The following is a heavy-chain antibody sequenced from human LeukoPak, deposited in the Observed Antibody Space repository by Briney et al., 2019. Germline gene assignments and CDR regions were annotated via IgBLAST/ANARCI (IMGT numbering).Heavy chain of an antibody. CDR1: GFTFSSYS. CDR2: ISSNSIYV. J-gene: IGHJ4*02. CDR3: ARDQVDRIWYFDY. Sequence: GGSLRLSCAASGFTFSSYSMNWVRQAPGKGLEWVSSISSNSIYVFYADSMKGRFTISRDNAKDSLSLQMNSLRAEDTAVYYCARDQVDRIWYFDYWGQGTLVTVSS. D-gene: IGHD1-14*01. V-gene: IGHV3-21*01.